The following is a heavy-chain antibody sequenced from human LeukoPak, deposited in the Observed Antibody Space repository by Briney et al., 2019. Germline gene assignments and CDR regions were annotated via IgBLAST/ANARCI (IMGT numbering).Heavy chain of an antibody. CDR1: GFTFSSYW. CDR2: ISSSSSYI. V-gene: IGHV3-21*01. CDR3: ARAGGPHYYGSGRGLYWFDP. Sequence: PGGSLRLSCAASGFTFSSYWMSWVRQAPGKGLEWVSSISSSSSYIYYADSVKGRFTISRDNAKNSLYLQMNSLRAEDTAVYYCARAGGPHYYGSGRGLYWFDPWGQGTLVTVSS. J-gene: IGHJ5*02. D-gene: IGHD3-10*01.